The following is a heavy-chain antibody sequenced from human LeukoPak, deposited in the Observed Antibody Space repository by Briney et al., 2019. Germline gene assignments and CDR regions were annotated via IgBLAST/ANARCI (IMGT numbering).Heavy chain of an antibody. V-gene: IGHV4-39*01. CDR2: IYYSGST. CDR1: GGSISSSSYY. Sequence: SETLSLTCTVSGGSISSSSYYWGWIRQPPGKGLEWSGSIYYSGSTSSNPSLKCRVPISVDTSKTQFSLKLSSVTAADPAVYYCARLGDVSTMIVDYWRQGTLVTVSS. CDR3: ARLGDVSTMIVDY. D-gene: IGHD3-22*01. J-gene: IGHJ4*02.